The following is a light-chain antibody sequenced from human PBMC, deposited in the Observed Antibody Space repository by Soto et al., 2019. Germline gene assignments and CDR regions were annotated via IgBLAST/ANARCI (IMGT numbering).Light chain of an antibody. V-gene: IGKV1-5*03. CDR3: QKYNSYPYT. J-gene: IGKJ2*01. Sequence: DIQMTQSPSTLSASVGDRVTITCRASQSISSWLAWYQQKPGKAPKLLIYKASSLESGVPSRFSGSGSGTEFTLTISSLQHDAIESYYCQKYNSYPYTFGQGTKLEIK. CDR2: KAS. CDR1: QSISSW.